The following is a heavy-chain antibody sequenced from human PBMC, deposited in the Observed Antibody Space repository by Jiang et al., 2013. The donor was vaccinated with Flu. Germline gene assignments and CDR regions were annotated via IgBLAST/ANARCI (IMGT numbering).Heavy chain of an antibody. CDR2: ISGSGGST. CDR1: GFTFSSYA. CDR3: AKSGSIVVVTATTYYFDY. Sequence: LSCAASGFTFSSYAMSWVRQAPGKGLEWVSAISGSGGSTYYADSVKGRFTISRDNSKNTLYLQMNSLRAEDTAVYYCAKSGSIVVVTATTYYFDYWGQGTLVTVSS. J-gene: IGHJ4*02. V-gene: IGHV3-23*01. D-gene: IGHD2-21*02.